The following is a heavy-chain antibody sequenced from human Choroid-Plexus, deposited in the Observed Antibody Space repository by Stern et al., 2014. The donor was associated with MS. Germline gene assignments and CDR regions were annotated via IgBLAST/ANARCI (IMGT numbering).Heavy chain of an antibody. V-gene: IGHV3-30*18. CDR2: VSYDGSNK. CDR1: GFTFGSCA. D-gene: IGHD2/OR15-2a*01. CDR3: AKDRQYLTYFFDH. Sequence: VQLEESGGGVVQPGRPLRLSCVASGFTFGSCAMHWVRQAPGKGLEGGAGVSYDGSNKYYVDSVKGRFTISRDNSQNTLYMQMSSLRPEDTAVYYCAKDRQYLTYFFDHWGQGSLVTVSS. J-gene: IGHJ5*02.